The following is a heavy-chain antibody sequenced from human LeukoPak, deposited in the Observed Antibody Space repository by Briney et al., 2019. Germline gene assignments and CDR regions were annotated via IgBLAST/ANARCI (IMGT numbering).Heavy chain of an antibody. D-gene: IGHD3-3*01. Sequence: SQTLSLTCIVSGASISSDDYYWSWIRQPPGKGLKWIAYTHYSGSSFYNPSLKSRITISVDTSKNQFSLRLSSVTAADTAVYYCAREGRDFWSGSRGWFDPWGQGTLVTVSS. J-gene: IGHJ5*02. CDR3: AREGRDFWSGSRGWFDP. V-gene: IGHV4-30-4*01. CDR1: GASISSDDYY. CDR2: THYSGSS.